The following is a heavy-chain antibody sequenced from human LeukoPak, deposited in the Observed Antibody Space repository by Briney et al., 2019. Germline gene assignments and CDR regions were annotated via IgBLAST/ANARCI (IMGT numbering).Heavy chain of an antibody. V-gene: IGHV4-34*01. J-gene: IGHJ4*02. CDR2: INHSGST. D-gene: IGHD3-3*01. Sequence: SETLSLTCAVYGGSFSGYYWSWIRQPPGKGLEWIGEINHSGSTNYNPSLKSRVTISVDTSKNQFSLKLSSVTAADTAVYYCARLQGVLRFLEWPDPGFFFDYWGQGTLVTVSS. CDR3: ARLQGVLRFLEWPDPGFFFDY. CDR1: GGSFSGYY.